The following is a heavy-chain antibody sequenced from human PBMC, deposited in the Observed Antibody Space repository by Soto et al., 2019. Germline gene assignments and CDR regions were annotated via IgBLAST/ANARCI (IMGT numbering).Heavy chain of an antibody. CDR1: GFTFSSYG. CDR3: AKDSLERGFDY. J-gene: IGHJ4*02. D-gene: IGHD3-16*01. Sequence: QVQLVESGGGVVQPGRSLRLSCAASGFTFSSYGMHWVRQAPGKGLEWVAVISYDGSNKYYADSVKGRFTISRDNSKNTLYLQMNSLRAEDTAVYYFAKDSLERGFDYWGQGTLVTVSS. V-gene: IGHV3-30*18. CDR2: ISYDGSNK.